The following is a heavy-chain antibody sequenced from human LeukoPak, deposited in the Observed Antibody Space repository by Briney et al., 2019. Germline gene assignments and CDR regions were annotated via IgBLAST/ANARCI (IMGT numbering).Heavy chain of an antibody. V-gene: IGHV3-23*01. D-gene: IGHD2-21*01. CDR3: AKSIARGYYYGMDV. CDR2: ISGSGGST. Sequence: GGSLRLSCAASGFTFSSYAMSWVRQAPGKGLEWVSAISGSGGSTYYADSVKGRFTISRDSSKNTLYLQMNSLRAEDTAVYYCAKSIARGYYYGMDVWGQGTTVTVSS. J-gene: IGHJ6*02. CDR1: GFTFSSYA.